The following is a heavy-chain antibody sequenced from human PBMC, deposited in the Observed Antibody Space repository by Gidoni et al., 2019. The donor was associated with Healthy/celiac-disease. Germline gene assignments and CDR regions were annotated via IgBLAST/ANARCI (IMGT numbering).Heavy chain of an antibody. V-gene: IGHV1-69*01. D-gene: IGHD3-16*01. Sequence: QVQLVQSGAEVKKPGSSVKVSCKASGGTFRSYAISWVRQAPGQGLEWMGGIIPIFGTANYAQKFQGRVTITADESTSTAYMELSSLRSEDTAVYYCATHSGLYDYVRSYFDYWGQGTLVTVSS. CDR2: IIPIFGTA. CDR3: ATHSGLYDYVRSYFDY. CDR1: GGTFRSYA. J-gene: IGHJ4*02.